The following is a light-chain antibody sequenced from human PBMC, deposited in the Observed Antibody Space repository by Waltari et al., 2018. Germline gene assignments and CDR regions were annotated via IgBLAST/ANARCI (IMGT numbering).Light chain of an antibody. CDR3: VMYMGSGIWV. V-gene: IGLV8-61*01. CDR1: SGSVSSTSY. Sequence: QTVVTQEPSLSVSPGGTVTLTCALSSGSVSSTSYASWYQQTPGQAPRTRVYKIYTRSSGVPDRFAGSMLGNKAALTITGAQAEDESDYYCVMYMGSGIWVFGGGTKLTVL. J-gene: IGLJ3*02. CDR2: KIY.